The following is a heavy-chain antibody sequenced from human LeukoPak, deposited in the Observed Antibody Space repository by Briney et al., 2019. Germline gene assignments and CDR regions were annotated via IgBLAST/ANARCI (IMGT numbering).Heavy chain of an antibody. V-gene: IGHV1-58*01. CDR1: GFTFTSSA. Sequence: TSVKVSCTASGFTFTSSAVQWVRQARGQRPEWIGWIVVGSGNTNYAQKFQERVTITRDMSTSTAYMELSSLRSEDTAVYYCAADQGYYDSSGYAWGQGTLVTVSS. CDR3: AADQGYYDSSGYA. D-gene: IGHD3-22*01. CDR2: IVVGSGNT. J-gene: IGHJ5*02.